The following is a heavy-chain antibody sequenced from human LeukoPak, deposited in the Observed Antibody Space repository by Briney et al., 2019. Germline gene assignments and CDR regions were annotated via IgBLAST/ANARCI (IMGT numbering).Heavy chain of an antibody. CDR1: GFTFSDYW. J-gene: IGHJ4*02. V-gene: IGHV3-7*04. D-gene: IGHD3-16*01. Sequence: GRSLRLSCVASGFTFSDYWMSWVRQAPGKGLEWVANIKEDGSENYYVDSVRGRFTISRDNAKNSLYLQMNSLRAEDTAMYYCARAYAGGIFDSWGQGTLVTVSS. CDR3: ARAYAGGIFDS. CDR2: IKEDGSEN.